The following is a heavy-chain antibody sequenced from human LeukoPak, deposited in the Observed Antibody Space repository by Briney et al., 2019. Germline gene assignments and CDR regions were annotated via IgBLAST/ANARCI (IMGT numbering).Heavy chain of an antibody. J-gene: IGHJ4*02. CDR2: IIPIFGTA. CDR3: AREAYCGGDCSKLGY. Sequence: GSSVKVSCKASGATFSSYAISWVRQAPGQGLEWMGGIIPIFGTANYAQKFQGRVTITADESTSTAYMELSSLRSEDTAVYYCAREAYCGGDCSKLGYWGQGTLVTVSS. CDR1: GATFSSYA. D-gene: IGHD2-21*01. V-gene: IGHV1-69*01.